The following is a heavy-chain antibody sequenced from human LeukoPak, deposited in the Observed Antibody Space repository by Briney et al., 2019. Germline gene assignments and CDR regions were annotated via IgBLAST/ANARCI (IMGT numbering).Heavy chain of an antibody. CDR1: GYTLTELS. CDR2: FDPEDGET. Sequence: ASVKVSCKVSGYTLTELSMHWVRQAPGKGLEWMGGFDPEDGETIYAQKFQGRVTMTEDTSTDTAYMELSSLRSDDTAVYYCARAPSMGIPDAFDIWGQGTMVTVSS. D-gene: IGHD7-27*01. CDR3: ARAPSMGIPDAFDI. V-gene: IGHV1-24*01. J-gene: IGHJ3*02.